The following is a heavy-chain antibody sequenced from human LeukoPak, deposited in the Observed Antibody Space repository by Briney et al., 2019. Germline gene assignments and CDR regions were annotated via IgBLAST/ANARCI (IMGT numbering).Heavy chain of an antibody. CDR3: AKASGAGEKYSYYMDV. V-gene: IGHV3-30*02. D-gene: IGHD3-16*01. CDR2: IRYDGDNK. J-gene: IGHJ6*03. Sequence: PGGSLRLSCVASGFTFRNYGIYWVRQAPGKGQEWVTFIRYDGDNKYYADSVKGRFSVSRDNSKNTVYVHIHTLRTEDTAIYYRAKASGAGEKYSYYMDVWGKGTTVTV. CDR1: GFTFRNYG.